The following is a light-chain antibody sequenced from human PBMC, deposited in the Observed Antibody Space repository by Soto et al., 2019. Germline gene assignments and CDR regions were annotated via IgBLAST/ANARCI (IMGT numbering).Light chain of an antibody. CDR2: ENN. CDR3: GTWDSSLRVVV. J-gene: IGLJ2*01. CDR1: SSSVGNNC. V-gene: IGLV1-51*01. Sequence: QSVLTQPPSVSAAPGQKVSISCSGSSSSVGNNCVSWYQQLPGAAPKLLIYENNKRPSGIPDRFSGSKSGTSATLGITGLQTGDEAYYYCGTWDSSLRVVVFGGGTKLTVL.